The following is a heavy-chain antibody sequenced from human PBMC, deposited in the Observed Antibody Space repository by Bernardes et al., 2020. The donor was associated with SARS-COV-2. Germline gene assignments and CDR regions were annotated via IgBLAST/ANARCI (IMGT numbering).Heavy chain of an antibody. Sequence: GSLRLSCAASGFSFNNYGMHCVRQAPGKGLEWVAFISYEGSRKYYLDSLKGRFTVSRDYSKDTLYLQMNSLREDDTAVYYCVKRRAIFELWAGSLDYWGLGTLVTVSS. D-gene: IGHD3-9*01. CDR3: VKRRAIFELWAGSLDY. CDR1: GFSFNNYG. V-gene: IGHV3-30*18. CDR2: ISYEGSRK. J-gene: IGHJ4*02.